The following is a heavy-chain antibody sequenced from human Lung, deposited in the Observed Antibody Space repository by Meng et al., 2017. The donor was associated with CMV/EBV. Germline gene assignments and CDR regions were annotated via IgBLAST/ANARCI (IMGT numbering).Heavy chain of an antibody. CDR1: GGSISSGDYY. Sequence: QVQLQESGPGLVKPSXXXXXXCXVPGGSISSGDYYWSWIRQPPGKGLEWIGYIYYSGSTYYNPSLKSRVTISVDTSKTQFSLKLSSVTAADTAVYYCARGGITGTVDWFDPWGQGTLVTVSS. V-gene: IGHV4-30-4*08. D-gene: IGHD1-20*01. J-gene: IGHJ5*02. CDR3: ARGGITGTVDWFDP. CDR2: IYYSGST.